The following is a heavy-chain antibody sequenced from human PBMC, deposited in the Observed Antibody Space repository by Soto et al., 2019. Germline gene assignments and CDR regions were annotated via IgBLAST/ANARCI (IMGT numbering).Heavy chain of an antibody. J-gene: IGHJ6*02. CDR1: GGNFRSEA. Sequence: TVKVSCKASGGNFRSEAISWVRQAPGHGLEWMGRIIPMFSTPHYAQKFQGRVTIIADESTTTVNMEMRGLTYEDTAVYYCARAQFSDILTADDYGMDVWGQGTSVTVSS. V-gene: IGHV1-69*13. CDR2: IIPMFSTP. D-gene: IGHD3-9*01. CDR3: ARAQFSDILTADDYGMDV.